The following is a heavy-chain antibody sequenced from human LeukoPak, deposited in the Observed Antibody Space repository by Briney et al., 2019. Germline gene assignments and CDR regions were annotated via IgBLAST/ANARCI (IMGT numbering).Heavy chain of an antibody. D-gene: IGHD6-19*01. V-gene: IGHV4-59*01. J-gene: IGHJ5*01. CDR2: IYYSGST. Sequence: SETLSLTCTVSGGSISSYYWGWIRQPPGKGLEWIGYIYYSGSTNYNPSLKSRVTISVDTSKNQFSLKLSSVTAADTAVYYCARDLIPGYSSGWFGYWGQGTLVTVSS. CDR1: GGSISSYY. CDR3: ARDLIPGYSSGWFGY.